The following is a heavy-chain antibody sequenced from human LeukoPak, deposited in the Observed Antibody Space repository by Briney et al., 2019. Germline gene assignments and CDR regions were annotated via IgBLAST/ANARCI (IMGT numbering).Heavy chain of an antibody. V-gene: IGHV1-3*03. CDR1: GYTFTSYA. CDR2: IDAGNGNT. J-gene: IGHJ4*02. CDR3: ARGYYDRSGYYDFDN. Sequence: ASVKVSCKASGYTFTSYAMNWVRQAPGQGLEWMGWIDAGNGNTKYSQEFQGRVTITRDTSASTAYMELSSLRSEDMAVYYCARGYYDRSGYYDFDNWGQGTLVTVSS. D-gene: IGHD3-22*01.